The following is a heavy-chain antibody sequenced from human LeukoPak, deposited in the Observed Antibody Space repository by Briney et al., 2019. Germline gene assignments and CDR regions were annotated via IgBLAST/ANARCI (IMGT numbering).Heavy chain of an antibody. CDR2: IYYSGST. CDR3: ARYYGSGNPPALGFDP. J-gene: IGHJ5*02. Sequence: SSETLSLTCTVSGGSISSYYWSWIRQPPGKGLEWIGYIYYSGSTNYNPSLKSRVTISVDTSKNQFSLKLSSVTAADTAVYYCARYYGSGNPPALGFDPWGQGTLVTVSS. V-gene: IGHV4-59*01. CDR1: GGSISSYY. D-gene: IGHD3-10*01.